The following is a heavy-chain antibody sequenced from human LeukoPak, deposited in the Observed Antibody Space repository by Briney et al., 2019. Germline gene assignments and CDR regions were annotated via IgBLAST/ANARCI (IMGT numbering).Heavy chain of an antibody. Sequence: GGSLRLSCAASGFTFSSYGMHWVRQAPGKGLEWVAYIRYDGSNKYYADSVKGRFTISRDNSKNTLYLQMNSLRAEDTAVYYCAKGSMYSSWAGYTDVWGKGTTVTVSS. CDR2: IRYDGSNK. CDR3: AKGSMYSSWAGYTDV. CDR1: GFTFSSYG. J-gene: IGHJ6*03. V-gene: IGHV3-30*02. D-gene: IGHD6-6*01.